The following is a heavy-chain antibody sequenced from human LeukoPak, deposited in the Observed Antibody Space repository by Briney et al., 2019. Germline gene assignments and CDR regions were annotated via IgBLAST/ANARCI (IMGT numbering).Heavy chain of an antibody. CDR3: ARGIAVAGQHFPNWYFDL. D-gene: IGHD6-19*01. Sequence: GGSLRLSCAASGFTFSSYSMNWVRQAPGKGLEWVSYISSSNSYIHYADSVKGRFTISRDNAKNSLYLQMNSLRGDDTAVYYCARGIAVAGQHFPNWYFDLWGRGTLVTVSS. CDR1: GFTFSSYS. CDR2: ISSSNSYI. V-gene: IGHV3-21*01. J-gene: IGHJ2*01.